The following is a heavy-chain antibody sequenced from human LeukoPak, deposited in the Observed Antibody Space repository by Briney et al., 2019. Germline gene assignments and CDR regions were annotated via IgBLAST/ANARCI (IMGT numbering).Heavy chain of an antibody. CDR2: ISGGGGST. CDR3: AKGQWELLLADY. V-gene: IGHV3-23*01. D-gene: IGHD1-26*01. CDR1: GFTFSSYA. Sequence: GGSLRLSCAASGFTFSSYAMSWVRQAPGKGLEWVSAISGGGGSTYYADSVKGRFTISRDNSKNTLYLQMNSLRAEDTAVYYCAKGQWELLLADYWGQGTLVTVSS. J-gene: IGHJ4*02.